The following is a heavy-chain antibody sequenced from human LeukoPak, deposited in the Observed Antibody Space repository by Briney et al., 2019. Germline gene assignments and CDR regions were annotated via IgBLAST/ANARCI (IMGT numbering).Heavy chain of an antibody. CDR2: INDRGST. V-gene: IGHV4-34*01. CDR1: GGPLSAYS. D-gene: IGHD3-10*01. CDR3: ARSGRYQIY. Sequence: SETLSLTCAIYGGPLSAYSWNWIRQPPGKGLVWIGEINDRGSTTYNPSLQSRPSMSLDTSRNQFSLTLGSVTAADTAVYFCARSGRYQIYWGQGTLVTVSS. J-gene: IGHJ4*02.